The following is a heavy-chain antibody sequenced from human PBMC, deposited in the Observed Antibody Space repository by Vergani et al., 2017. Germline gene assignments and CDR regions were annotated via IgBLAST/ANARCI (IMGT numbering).Heavy chain of an antibody. D-gene: IGHD6-13*01. CDR3: AVRRPYSSSWFHAFDI. J-gene: IGHJ3*02. CDR1: GFTFSSYG. CDR2: IWYDGSNK. V-gene: IGHV3-33*01. Sequence: QVQLVESGGGVVQPGRSLRLSCAASGFTFSSYGMHWVRQAPGKGLEWVAVIWYDGSNKYYADSVKGRFTISRDNSKNTLYLQMNSLRAEDTAVYYCAVRRPYSSSWFHAFDIWGQGTMVTVSS.